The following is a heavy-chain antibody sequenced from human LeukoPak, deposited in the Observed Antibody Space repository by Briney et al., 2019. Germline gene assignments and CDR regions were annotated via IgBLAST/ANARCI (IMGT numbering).Heavy chain of an antibody. Sequence: GGSLRLSCAASGFTFSSYSMNWVRQAPGKGLEWVSSISSSSSYIYYADSVKGRFTISRDNAKNSLYLQMNSLRAEDTAVYYCARYSGSYYPFDYWGQGTLVTVSS. CDR1: GFTFSSYS. J-gene: IGHJ4*02. D-gene: IGHD1-26*01. V-gene: IGHV3-21*01. CDR3: ARYSGSYYPFDY. CDR2: ISSSSSYI.